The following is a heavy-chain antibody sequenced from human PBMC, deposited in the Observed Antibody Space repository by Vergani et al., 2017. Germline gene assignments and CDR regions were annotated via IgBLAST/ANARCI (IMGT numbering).Heavy chain of an antibody. V-gene: IGHV3-23*01. CDR3: AKDPVGIAVAGLFDY. Sequence: EVQLLESGGHLVQPGGSLRLSCAASGFTFSSYAMSWVRQAPGKGLEWVSTISGSGDNTYYADSVKGRFSISRDNSKNTLKLQMNSLRAEDTAVYYCAKDPVGIAVAGLFDYWGQGTLVTVSS. CDR2: ISGSGDNT. D-gene: IGHD6-19*01. CDR1: GFTFSSYA. J-gene: IGHJ4*02.